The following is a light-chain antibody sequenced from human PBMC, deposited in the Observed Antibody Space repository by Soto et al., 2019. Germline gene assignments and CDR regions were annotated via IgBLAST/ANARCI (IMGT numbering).Light chain of an antibody. J-gene: IGLJ1*01. CDR3: GSWDSSLSAYV. CDR2: DDN. V-gene: IGLV1-51*01. CDR1: SSNIGGNS. Sequence: QSVLTQPPSVSAAPGQKVTISCSGSSSNIGGNSVSWYQQLPGTAPKLLIYDDNKRPSGIPDRFSGSKSGTSATLGITGFQTGDEADYYCGSWDSSLSAYVFGTGTNVTV.